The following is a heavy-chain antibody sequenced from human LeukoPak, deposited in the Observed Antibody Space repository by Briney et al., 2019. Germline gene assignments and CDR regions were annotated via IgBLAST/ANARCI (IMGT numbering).Heavy chain of an antibody. CDR3: VREEGY. Sequence: GGSLRLSCAASGFTFSGYWMTWVRQAPGKGLEWVANIKQDGSHKYYVDSVKGRFTISRDNAKNSLYLQMNSLRVEDTAVYYCVREEGYWGQGTLVTVSS. CDR1: GFTFSGYW. V-gene: IGHV3-7*01. CDR2: IKQDGSHK. J-gene: IGHJ4*02.